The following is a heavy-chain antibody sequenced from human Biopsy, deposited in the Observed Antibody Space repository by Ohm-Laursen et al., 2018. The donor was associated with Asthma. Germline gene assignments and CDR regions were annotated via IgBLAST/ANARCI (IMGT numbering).Heavy chain of an antibody. J-gene: IGHJ4*02. Sequence: SVKVSCKSLGGTFNTYVMGWVRQAPGQGVEWMGGINSVFGTTTYPQKFQDRVTITADDSTSTVYMELSSLRSEDTAVYYCARKAGSCISRTCYSLDFWGQGTLVTVSS. CDR3: ARKAGSCISRTCYSLDF. D-gene: IGHD2-2*01. CDR2: INSVFGTT. V-gene: IGHV1-69*13. CDR1: GGTFNTYV.